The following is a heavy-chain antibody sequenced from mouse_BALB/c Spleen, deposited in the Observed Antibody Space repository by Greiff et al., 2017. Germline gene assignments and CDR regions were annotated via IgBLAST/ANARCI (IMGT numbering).Heavy chain of an antibody. J-gene: IGHJ1*01. Sequence: EVMLVESGGGLVKLGGSLKLSCAASGFTFSSYYMSWVRQTPEKRLELVAAINSNGGSTYYPDTVKGRFTISRDNAKNTLYLQMSSLKSEDTALYYCARQGYGNYGRYFDVWGAGTTVTVSS. CDR2: INSNGGST. V-gene: IGHV5-6-2*01. CDR1: GFTFSSYY. D-gene: IGHD2-10*02. CDR3: ARQGYGNYGRYFDV.